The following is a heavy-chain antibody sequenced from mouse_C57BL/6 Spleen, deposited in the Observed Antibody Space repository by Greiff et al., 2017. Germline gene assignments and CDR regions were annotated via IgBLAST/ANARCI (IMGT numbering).Heavy chain of an antibody. CDR3: TRGNYGSRDYFDY. CDR1: GYTFTDYE. CDR2: IDPETGGT. D-gene: IGHD1-1*01. J-gene: IGHJ2*01. Sequence: LVESGAELVRPGASVTLSCKASGYTFTDYEMHWVKQTPVHGLEWIGAIDPETGGTAYNQKFKGKAILTADKSSSTAYMELRSLTSEDSAVYYCTRGNYGSRDYFDYWGQGTTLTVSS. V-gene: IGHV1-15*01.